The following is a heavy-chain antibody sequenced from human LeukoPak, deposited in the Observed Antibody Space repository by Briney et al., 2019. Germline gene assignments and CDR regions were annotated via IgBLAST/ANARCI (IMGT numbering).Heavy chain of an antibody. V-gene: IGHV4-34*01. D-gene: IGHD3-10*01. CDR1: GGSFSGYY. CDR3: ARVGDYYGSGSYYPFDY. CDR2: INHSGST. J-gene: IGHJ4*02. Sequence: SETLSLTCAVYGGSFSGYYWSWIRQPPGKGLEWIGEINHSGSTNYNPSLKSRVTISVDTSKNQFSLKLSSVTAADTAVYYCARVGDYYGSGSYYPFDYWGQGTLVTVSS.